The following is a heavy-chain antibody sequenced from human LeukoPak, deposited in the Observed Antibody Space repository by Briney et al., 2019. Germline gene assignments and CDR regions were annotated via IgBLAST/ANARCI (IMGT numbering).Heavy chain of an antibody. CDR1: GFTFSSYE. Sequence: GGSLTLSCPASGFTFSSYEMNWVRQAPGKGLEGVSYISSSGSTIYYADSVKGRFTISRDNAKNSLYLQMNSLRAEDTAVYYCAELGITMIGGVWGKGTTVTISS. D-gene: IGHD3-10*02. CDR2: ISSSGSTI. J-gene: IGHJ6*04. CDR3: AELGITMIGGV. V-gene: IGHV3-48*03.